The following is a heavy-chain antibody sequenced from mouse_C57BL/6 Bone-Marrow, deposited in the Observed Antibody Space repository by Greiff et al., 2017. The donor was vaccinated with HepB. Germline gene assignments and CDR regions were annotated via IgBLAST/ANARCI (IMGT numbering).Heavy chain of an antibody. CDR3: ARHLHYYGSRSWFAY. D-gene: IGHD1-1*01. Sequence: EVQGVESGGDLVKPGGSLKLSCAASGFTFSSYGMSWVRQTPDKRLEWVATISSGGSYTYYPDSVKGRFTISRDNAKNTLYLQMSSLKSEDTAMYYCARHLHYYGSRSWFAYWGQGTLVTVSA. J-gene: IGHJ3*01. CDR2: ISSGGSYT. CDR1: GFTFSSYG. V-gene: IGHV5-6*01.